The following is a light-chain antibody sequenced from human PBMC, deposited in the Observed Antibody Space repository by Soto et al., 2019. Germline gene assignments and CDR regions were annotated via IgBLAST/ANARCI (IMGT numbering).Light chain of an antibody. V-gene: IGKV4-1*01. CDR1: QSVLYSSNNKNY. CDR3: QQYYSTPPT. CDR2: WAS. Sequence: DIVMTQSPDSLAVSLGERATINCKSSQSVLYSSNNKNYLAWYQQKPGQPPKLLIYWASTRESGVPDRFSGSGSGTDFTLTISSLQAEDVEVYYCQQYYSTPPTFGGGTKVESN. J-gene: IGKJ4*01.